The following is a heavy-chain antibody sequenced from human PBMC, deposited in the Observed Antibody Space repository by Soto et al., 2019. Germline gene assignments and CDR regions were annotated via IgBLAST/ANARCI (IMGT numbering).Heavy chain of an antibody. J-gene: IGHJ4*02. CDR2: IYYSGTT. D-gene: IGHD1-26*01. V-gene: IGHV4-31*03. CDR3: ARRSRDSHYFDY. Sequence: QVQLQESGPGLVKPSQTQSLTCTVSGGSISSGDYYWSWIRQHPGKGLEWIGYIYYSGTTYYNASLKSRATISVDTSKNQFSLKLSSETAADTAVYYCARRSRDSHYFDYWGQGTLVTVSS. CDR1: GGSISSGDYY.